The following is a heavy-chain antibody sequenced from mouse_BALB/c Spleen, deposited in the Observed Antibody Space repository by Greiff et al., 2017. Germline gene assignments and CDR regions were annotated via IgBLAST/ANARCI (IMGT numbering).Heavy chain of an antibody. J-gene: IGHJ4*01. Sequence: EVQLVESGGGLVQPGGSLRLSCATSGFTFTDYYMSWVRQPPGKALEWLGFIRNKANGYTTEYSASVKGRFTISRDNSQSILYLQMNTLRAEDSATYYCARERDYWGQGTSVTVSS. V-gene: IGHV7-3*02. CDR2: IRNKANGYTT. CDR3: ARERDY. CDR1: GFTFTDYY.